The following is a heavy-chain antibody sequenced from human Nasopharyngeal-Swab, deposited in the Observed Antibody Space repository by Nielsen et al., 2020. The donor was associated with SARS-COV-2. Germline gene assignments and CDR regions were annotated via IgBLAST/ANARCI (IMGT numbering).Heavy chain of an antibody. J-gene: IGHJ5*02. V-gene: IGHV3-21*01. CDR3: AKVSRSSGWYRGWFDP. CDR2: ITSSSSYI. CDR1: GFTFSSYS. Sequence: GESLKISCAASGFTFSSYSMNWVRQAPGKGLEWVSSITSSSSYIYYADSVKGRFTISRDNAKNSLYLQMNSLRAEDTAVYYCAKVSRSSGWYRGWFDPWGQGTLVTVSS. D-gene: IGHD6-19*01.